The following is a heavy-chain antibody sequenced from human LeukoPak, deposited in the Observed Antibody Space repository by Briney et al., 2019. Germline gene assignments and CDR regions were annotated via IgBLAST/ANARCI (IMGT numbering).Heavy chain of an antibody. V-gene: IGHV3-30*02. D-gene: IGHD3-10*01. CDR2: IWYDGSSK. CDR3: AKETVYYGSGSYYFDY. CDR1: GFTLSTYS. J-gene: IGHJ4*02. Sequence: PGGSLRLSCAASGFTLSTYSMNWVRQAPGKGLEWVAVIWYDGSSKYYADSVKGRFTISRDNSKNTLYLQMNSLRAEDTAVYYCAKETVYYGSGSYYFDYWGQGTLVTVSS.